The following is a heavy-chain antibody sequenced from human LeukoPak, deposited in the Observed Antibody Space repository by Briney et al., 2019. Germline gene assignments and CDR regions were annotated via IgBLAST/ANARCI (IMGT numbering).Heavy chain of an antibody. D-gene: IGHD1-26*01. J-gene: IGHJ2*01. V-gene: IGHV4-38-2*02. CDR3: ARIVDWYFDL. CDR2: IYHAGST. Sequence: SETLSLTCTVSGYSIGSGYYWAWIRQPPGKGLEWIGSIYHAGSTYSNPSLMSRVTISVDTSKNQFSLKLSSVTAADTAVYYCARIVDWYFDLWGRGTLVTVSS. CDR1: GYSIGSGYY.